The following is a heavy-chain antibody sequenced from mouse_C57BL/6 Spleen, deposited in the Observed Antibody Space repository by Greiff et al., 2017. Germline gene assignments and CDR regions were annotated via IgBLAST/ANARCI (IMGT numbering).Heavy chain of an antibody. Sequence: VQLQQSGPELVKPGASVKISCKASGYAFSSSWMNWVKQRPGKGLEWIGRIYPGDGDTNYNGKFKGKATLTADKSSSTAYMKLSSLTSEDSAVYYCARHGSRNFDYWGQGTTLTVSS. CDR3: ARHGSRNFDY. V-gene: IGHV1-82*01. J-gene: IGHJ2*01. CDR1: GYAFSSSW. D-gene: IGHD1-1*01. CDR2: IYPGDGDT.